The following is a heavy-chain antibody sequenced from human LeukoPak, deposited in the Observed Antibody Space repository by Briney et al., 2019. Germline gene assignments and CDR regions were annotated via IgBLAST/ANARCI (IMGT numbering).Heavy chain of an antibody. V-gene: IGHV3-11*04. CDR3: ARVGKVGATGALDI. J-gene: IGHJ3*02. CDR2: ISDGGTTI. D-gene: IGHD1-26*01. Sequence: GGSLRLSCAASGFTFSDYYMSWLRQAPGKGLQWLSYISDGGTTIFDAGSVKGRFTISRDNDKKSLYLQLNSLRAEDTAVYDCARVGKVGATGALDIWGQGTLVTVSS. CDR1: GFTFSDYY.